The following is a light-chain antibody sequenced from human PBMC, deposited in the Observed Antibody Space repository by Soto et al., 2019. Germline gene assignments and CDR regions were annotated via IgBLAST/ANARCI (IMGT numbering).Light chain of an antibody. J-gene: IGLJ1*01. CDR2: EVS. V-gene: IGLV2-8*01. Sequence: QSALTQPPSASGSPGQSVTISCTGTTSDVGGYNYVSWYQQYPGEAPKLMIYEVSKRPSGVPDRFSGSKSGDTASLTVSGLQAEDEADYYCSSFAGSNIYVFGTGTRSPS. CDR1: TSDVGGYNY. CDR3: SSFAGSNIYV.